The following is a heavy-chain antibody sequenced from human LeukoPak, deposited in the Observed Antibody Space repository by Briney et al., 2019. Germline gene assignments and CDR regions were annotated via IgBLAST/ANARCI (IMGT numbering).Heavy chain of an antibody. CDR2: IYYSGST. V-gene: IGHV4-39*01. J-gene: IGHJ4*02. CDR3: ARRGSGILSD. D-gene: IGHD3-9*01. Sequence: SETLSLTCTVSGGSISSSSYYWGWIRQPPGKGLEWIGSIYYSGSTYYNPSLKSRVTISVDTSKNQFSLKLSSVTAADTAVYYCARRGSGILSDWGQGTLVTVSS. CDR1: GGSISSSSYY.